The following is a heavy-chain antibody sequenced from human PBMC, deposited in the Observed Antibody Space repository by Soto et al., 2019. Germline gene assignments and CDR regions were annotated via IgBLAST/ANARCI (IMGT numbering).Heavy chain of an antibody. CDR1: GGSISSGGYY. CDR3: ARLTSGPVYFDY. J-gene: IGHJ4*02. V-gene: IGHV4-31*03. D-gene: IGHD3-10*01. Sequence: QVQLQESGPGLVKPSQTLSLTCTVSGGSISSGGYYWSWIRQHPGKGLEWIGYIYYSGSTYYNPSLKSRVTISVDTSKNQFTLKLSAVTAADTAVYYGARLTSGPVYFDYWGQGTLVTVSS. CDR2: IYYSGST.